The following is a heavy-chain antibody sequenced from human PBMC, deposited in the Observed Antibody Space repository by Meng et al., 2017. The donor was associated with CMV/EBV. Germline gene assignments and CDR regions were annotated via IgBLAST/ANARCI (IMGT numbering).Heavy chain of an antibody. D-gene: IGHD3-3*01. V-gene: IGHV1-8*03. CDR1: GYTFTSYD. CDR3: ARNPQKGYDFWSGYSQTWNDAFDI. J-gene: IGHJ3*02. Sequence: ASVKVSCKASGYTFTSYDINWVRQATGQGLEWMGWMNPNSGNTGYEQKFQGRVTITRNTSISTAYMELSSLRSEDTAVYYCARNPQKGYDFWSGYSQTWNDAFDIWGQGTMVTVSS. CDR2: MNPNSGNT.